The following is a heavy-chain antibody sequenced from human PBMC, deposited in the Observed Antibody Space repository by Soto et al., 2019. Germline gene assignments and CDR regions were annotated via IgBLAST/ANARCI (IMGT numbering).Heavy chain of an antibody. D-gene: IGHD3-22*01. CDR1: GFTVRSYC. CDR3: AKLGNTLYDDSTGSPMDV. J-gene: IGHJ6*02. V-gene: IGHV3-23*01. Sequence: SLRLSCSASGFTVRSYCMSWVRQAPGKGLEWVSAISGSGGSTYYADYVKGRFTISRDDSKNTLFLQMNSLRAEETAVYYCAKLGNTLYDDSTGSPMDVWGQGTTVTVSS. CDR2: ISGSGGST.